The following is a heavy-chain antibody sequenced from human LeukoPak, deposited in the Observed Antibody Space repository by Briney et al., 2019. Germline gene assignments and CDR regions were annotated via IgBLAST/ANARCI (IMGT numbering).Heavy chain of an antibody. Sequence: VASVKVSCKVSGYTLTELSMHWVRQAPGKGLEWMGGFDPEDGETIYAQKFQGRVTMTEDTSTDTAYMELSSLRSEDTAVYYCATYYYDSSGYYGGYYFDYWGQGTLVTVSS. CDR1: GYTLTELS. D-gene: IGHD3-22*01. V-gene: IGHV1-24*01. J-gene: IGHJ4*02. CDR3: ATYYYDSSGYYGGYYFDY. CDR2: FDPEDGET.